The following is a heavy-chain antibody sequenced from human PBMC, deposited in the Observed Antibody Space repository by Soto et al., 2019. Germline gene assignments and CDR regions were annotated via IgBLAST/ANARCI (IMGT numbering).Heavy chain of an antibody. CDR3: ARGPTDYYDNSGDYFFDY. D-gene: IGHD3-22*01. CDR1: GYTFTTYG. V-gene: IGHV1-18*01. J-gene: IGHJ4*02. Sequence: QVQLVQSGAEVNKPGASVKVSCKASGYTFTTYGMSWVRQAPGQGLDWMGWISTYNGNTKYAERLQGRVTMTTDTTTSTAYMELRRLRSDDTAVYYCARGPTDYYDNSGDYFFDYWGQGTLVTVSS. CDR2: ISTYNGNT.